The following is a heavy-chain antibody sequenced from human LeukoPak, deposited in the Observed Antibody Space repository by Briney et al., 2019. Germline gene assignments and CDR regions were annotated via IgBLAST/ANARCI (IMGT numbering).Heavy chain of an antibody. CDR3: AKIRGYNWNYAGIDY. Sequence: QPGRSLRLSCAASGFTFSSYGMHWVRQAPGKGLEWVAVISYDGSNKYYADSVKGRFTISRDNSKNTLYLQMNSLRAEDTAVYYCAKIRGYNWNYAGIDYWGQGTLVTVSS. CDR1: GFTFSSYG. D-gene: IGHD1-7*01. J-gene: IGHJ4*02. CDR2: ISYDGSNK. V-gene: IGHV3-30*18.